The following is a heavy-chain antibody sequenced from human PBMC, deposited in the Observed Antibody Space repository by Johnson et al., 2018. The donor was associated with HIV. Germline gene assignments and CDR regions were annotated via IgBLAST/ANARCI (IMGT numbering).Heavy chain of an antibody. J-gene: IGHJ3*02. Sequence: DVQVVESGGGVVRPGGSLRLSCAASGFSVSSNYMSWVRQAPGKGLEWVSVIFGGGTTYYTDSVKGRFTISRDNSKNTLYLQMNSLRAEDTAVYYCARDPFPRFYAFDIWGQGTMVIVSS. CDR2: IFGGGTT. CDR1: GFSVSSNY. V-gene: IGHV3-66*01. CDR3: ARDPFPRFYAFDI.